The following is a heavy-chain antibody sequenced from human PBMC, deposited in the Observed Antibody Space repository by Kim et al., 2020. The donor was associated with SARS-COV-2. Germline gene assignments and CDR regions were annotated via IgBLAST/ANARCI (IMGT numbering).Heavy chain of an antibody. D-gene: IGHD5-12*01. Sequence: GGSLRLSCAASGFTFSSYGMHWVRQAPGKGLEWVAVIWYDGSNKYYADSVKGRFTISRDNSKNTLYLQMNSLRAEDTAVYYCAREWEAGSEKYYYGMDVWGQGTTVTVSS. J-gene: IGHJ6*02. CDR1: GFTFSSYG. CDR2: IWYDGSNK. V-gene: IGHV3-33*01. CDR3: AREWEAGSEKYYYGMDV.